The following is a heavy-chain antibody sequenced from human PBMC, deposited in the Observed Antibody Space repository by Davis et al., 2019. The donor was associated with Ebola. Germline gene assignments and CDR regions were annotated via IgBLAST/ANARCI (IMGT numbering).Heavy chain of an antibody. D-gene: IGHD2-15*01. V-gene: IGHV4-30-4*01. CDR2: IYYSGST. CDR3: ARELGYCSGGSCYSGWFDP. CDR1: GGSISSGDYY. Sequence: LRLSCTVSGGSISSGDYYWSWIRQPPGKGLEWIGYIYYSGSTNYNPSLKSRVTISVDTSKNQFSLKLSSVTAADTAVYYCARELGYCSGGSCYSGWFDPWGQGTLVTVSS. J-gene: IGHJ5*02.